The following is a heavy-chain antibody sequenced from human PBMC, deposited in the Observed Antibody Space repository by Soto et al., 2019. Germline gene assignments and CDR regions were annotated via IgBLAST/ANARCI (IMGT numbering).Heavy chain of an antibody. J-gene: IGHJ4*02. D-gene: IGHD3-10*01. CDR1: GFTFSSYG. Sequence: QVQLVESGGGVVQPGRSLRLSCAASGFTFSSYGMHWVRQAPGKGLAWVAVIWDDGSNKYYADSVKGRFTISRDNSKNPLYLQMNSLRAEDTAVYYCARGSYGSGSYYPTYWGQGTLVTVSS. V-gene: IGHV3-33*01. CDR2: IWDDGSNK. CDR3: ARGSYGSGSYYPTY.